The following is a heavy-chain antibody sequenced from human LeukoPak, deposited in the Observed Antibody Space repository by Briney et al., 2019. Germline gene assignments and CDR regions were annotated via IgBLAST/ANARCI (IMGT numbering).Heavy chain of an antibody. Sequence: PGGSLRLSCAASGFTFSDYYMGWIRQAPGKGLEWVSYITSNGNSVYYAASVKGRFTISRDNAKNSLYLQMNSLRAEDTALYYCARTSTPNYYDSSGFCYFDYWGQGTLVTVSS. J-gene: IGHJ4*02. V-gene: IGHV3-11*01. CDR3: ARTSTPNYYDSSGFCYFDY. CDR2: ITSNGNSV. CDR1: GFTFSDYY. D-gene: IGHD3-22*01.